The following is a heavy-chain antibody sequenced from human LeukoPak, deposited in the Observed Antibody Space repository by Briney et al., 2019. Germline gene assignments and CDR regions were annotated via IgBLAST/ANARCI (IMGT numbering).Heavy chain of an antibody. CDR1: GFTVSSNY. CDR2: IYSGGST. J-gene: IGHJ4*02. V-gene: IGHV3-53*01. CDR3: ARFFYGDYVDY. D-gene: IGHD4-17*01. Sequence: GGSLRLSCAASGFTVSSNYMSWVRQAPGKGLEWVSVIYSGGSTYYADSVKGRFTISRDNSKNTLYLQMNSRRAEDTAVYYCARFFYGDYVDYWGQGTLVTVSS.